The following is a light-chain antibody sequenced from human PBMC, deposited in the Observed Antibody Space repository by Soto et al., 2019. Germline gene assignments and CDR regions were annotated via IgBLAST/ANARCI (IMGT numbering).Light chain of an antibody. J-gene: IGLJ1*01. V-gene: IGLV2-23*01. CDR3: CSYASSSSYV. Sequence: HSLLAQPASVSGSPGQSITISCSGNTSDVGGYNLVSWYQQHTAKAPKLLIYEGTQRPSGVSSRFSGSKSGDTASLTISGLQAEDEADYYCCSYASSSSYVFGPGTKGTVL. CDR2: EGT. CDR1: TSDVGGYNL.